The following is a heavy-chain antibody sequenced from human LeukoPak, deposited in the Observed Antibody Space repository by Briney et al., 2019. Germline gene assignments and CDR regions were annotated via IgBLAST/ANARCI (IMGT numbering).Heavy chain of an antibody. CDR2: INPNSGGT. J-gene: IGHJ4*02. D-gene: IGHD3-3*01. CDR3: ARDAIFGVVRTDY. Sequence: ASVKVSCKASGYTLTGYYMHWVRQAPGQGLEWMGRINPNSGGTNYAQKFQGRVTMTRDTSISTAYMELSRLRSDDTAVYYCARDAIFGVVRTDYWGQGALVTVSS. CDR1: GYTLTGYY. V-gene: IGHV1-2*06.